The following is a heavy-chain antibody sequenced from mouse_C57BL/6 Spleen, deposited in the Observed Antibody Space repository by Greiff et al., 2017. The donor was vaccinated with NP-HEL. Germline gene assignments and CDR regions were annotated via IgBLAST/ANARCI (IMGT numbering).Heavy chain of an antibody. CDR1: GYTFTSYT. J-gene: IGHJ3*01. CDR3: ARGDYYGSSRAWFAY. Sequence: VQLQQSGAELARPGASVKMSCKASGYTFTSYTMHWVKQRPGQGLEWIGYINPSSGYTKYNQKFKDKATLTADKSSSTAYMQLSSLTSEDSAVYYCARGDYYGSSRAWFAYWGQGTLVTVSA. V-gene: IGHV1-4*01. CDR2: INPSSGYT. D-gene: IGHD1-1*01.